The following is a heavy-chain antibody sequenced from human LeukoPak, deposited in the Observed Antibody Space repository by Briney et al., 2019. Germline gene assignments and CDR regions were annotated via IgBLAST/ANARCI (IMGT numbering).Heavy chain of an antibody. V-gene: IGHV3-30*01. CDR1: GFTFSSYA. CDR3: ARDPGYYDSSGYSYFDY. CDR2: ISYEGSNK. Sequence: GGSLRLSCAASGFTFSSYAMHWVRQAPGKGLEWVVVISYEGSNKYYADSVKGRFTISRDNSKNTLYLQMNTLRAEDTAVYYCARDPGYYDSSGYSYFDYWGQGTLVTVSS. D-gene: IGHD3-22*01. J-gene: IGHJ4*02.